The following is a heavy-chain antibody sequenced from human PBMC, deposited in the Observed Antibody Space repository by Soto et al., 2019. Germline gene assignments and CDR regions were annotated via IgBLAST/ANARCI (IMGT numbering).Heavy chain of an antibody. CDR1: GFTFSSYG. V-gene: IGHV3-33*01. CDR3: ARHYGDYSDGSDAFDI. J-gene: IGHJ3*02. Sequence: QVQLVESGGGVVKPGRSLRLSCAASGFTFSSYGMHWVRQAPGKGLEWVAVIWYDGSNKYYADSVKGRFTISRDNSKNTLYLQMNSLRAEDTAVYYCARHYGDYSDGSDAFDIWGQGTMVTVSS. D-gene: IGHD4-17*01. CDR2: IWYDGSNK.